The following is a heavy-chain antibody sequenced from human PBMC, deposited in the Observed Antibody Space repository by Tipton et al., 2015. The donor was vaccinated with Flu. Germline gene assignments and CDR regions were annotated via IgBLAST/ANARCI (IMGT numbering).Heavy chain of an antibody. J-gene: IGHJ4*02. V-gene: IGHV4-4*07. CDR1: GGSISSYY. Sequence: TLSLTCTVYGGSISSYYWSWIRQPAGKGLEWIGLIYPSGSANYNPSLKSRVTISVDTSKTQLSLKLSSVTAADTAVYYCARDVAAVPAAIRDWGQGTLVTVSS. CDR2: IYPSGSA. CDR3: ARDVAAVPAAIRD. D-gene: IGHD2-2*01.